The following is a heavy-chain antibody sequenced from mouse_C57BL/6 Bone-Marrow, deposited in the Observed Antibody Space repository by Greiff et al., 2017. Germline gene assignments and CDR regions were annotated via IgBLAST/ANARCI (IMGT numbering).Heavy chain of an antibody. CDR1: GYTFTSYW. J-gene: IGHJ1*03. CDR3: ARRDYYGSTYWYFDV. D-gene: IGHD1-1*01. CDR2: IHPNSGST. Sequence: QVQLKQSGAELVKPGASVKLSCKASGYTFTSYWMHWVKQRPGQGLEWIGMIHPNSGSTNYNEKFKSKATLTVDKSSSTAYMQLSSLTSEDSAVYYCARRDYYGSTYWYFDVWGTGTTVTVSS. V-gene: IGHV1-64*01.